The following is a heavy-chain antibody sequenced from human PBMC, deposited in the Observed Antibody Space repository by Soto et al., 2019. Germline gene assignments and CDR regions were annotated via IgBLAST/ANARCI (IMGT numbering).Heavy chain of an antibody. V-gene: IGHV3-30-3*02. Sequence: GGSLRLSCAASGFTFSSYAMHWVRQAPGKGLEWVAVISYDGSNKYYADSVKGRFTISRDNSKNTLYLQMNSLRAEDTAVYYCAKSHYYGSGSLSYWGQGTLVTVSS. J-gene: IGHJ4*02. CDR2: ISYDGSNK. D-gene: IGHD3-10*01. CDR3: AKSHYYGSGSLSY. CDR1: GFTFSSYA.